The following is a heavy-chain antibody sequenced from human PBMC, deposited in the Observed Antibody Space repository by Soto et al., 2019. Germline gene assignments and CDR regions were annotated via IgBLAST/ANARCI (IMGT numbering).Heavy chain of an antibody. CDR3: AHPRGYGVLDAVDI. CDR1: GFIFSTYA. CDR2: ISSSGGTT. J-gene: IGHJ3*02. V-gene: IGHV3-23*01. Sequence: EAQLLETGGGLVQPGGSLRLSCAASGFIFSTYAMNWVRQAPGKGLEWVSAISSSGGTTFYAESVRGRFTISRDNSINTLYLQMSSLRTEDTAVYYCAHPRGYGVLDAVDIWGQGTMVTVSS. D-gene: IGHD4-17*01.